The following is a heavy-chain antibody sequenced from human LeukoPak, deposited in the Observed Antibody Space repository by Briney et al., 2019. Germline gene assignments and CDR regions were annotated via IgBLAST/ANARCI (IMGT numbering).Heavy chain of an antibody. V-gene: IGHV6-1*01. CDR3: IRDAGIGMDAFDV. CDR2: IYYRSKWYK. J-gene: IGHJ3*01. Sequence: SQTLSLTCGISGDSVSDNRAAWNWMRQSPSRGLEWLGRIYYRSKWYKDYAVSVKSRISITPDTSKNQFSLQLNAVTPEDTAVYYCIRDAGIGMDAFDVWGQGTKVTVSS. CDR1: GDSVSDNRAA. D-gene: IGHD2-21*01.